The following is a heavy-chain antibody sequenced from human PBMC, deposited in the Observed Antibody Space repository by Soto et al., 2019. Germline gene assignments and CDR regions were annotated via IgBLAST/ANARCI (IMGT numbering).Heavy chain of an antibody. CDR3: ARPRGSYGSDDAFDI. CDR1: GYSFTSYW. CDR2: IYPGDSDT. J-gene: IGHJ3*02. V-gene: IGHV5-51*01. Sequence: EVQLVQSGAEVKKPGESLKISCKGSGYSFTSYWIGWVRQMPGKGLEWMGIIYPGDSDTRYSPSFQGQVTISADKSISTAYLQWSSQKASDTAMYYCARPRGSYGSDDAFDIWGQGTMVTVSS. D-gene: IGHD1-26*01.